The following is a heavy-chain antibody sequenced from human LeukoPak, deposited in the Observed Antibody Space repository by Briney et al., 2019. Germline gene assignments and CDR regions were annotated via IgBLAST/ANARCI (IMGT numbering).Heavy chain of an antibody. CDR1: GFTFSSYS. D-gene: IGHD3-22*01. CDR2: ISSSSSYI. V-gene: IGHV3-21*01. Sequence: GGSLRLSCAASGFTFSSYSMNWVRQAPGKGLEWVSSISSSSSYIYYADSVKGRFTISRDNAKNSLYLQMNSLRAEDTAVYYCARDLFYYYDSSGYLDYWGQGTLVTVSS. CDR3: ARDLFYYYDSSGYLDY. J-gene: IGHJ4*02.